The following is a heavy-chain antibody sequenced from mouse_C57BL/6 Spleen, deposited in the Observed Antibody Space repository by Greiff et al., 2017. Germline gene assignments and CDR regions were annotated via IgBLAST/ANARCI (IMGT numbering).Heavy chain of an antibody. CDR1: GYTFTDYY. CDR3: SRWTGHFDY. CDR2: INPNNGGT. J-gene: IGHJ2*01. V-gene: IGHV1-26*01. D-gene: IGHD4-1*01. Sequence: VQLQQSGPELVKPGASVKISCKASGYTFTDYYMNWVKQSHGKSLEWIGDINPNNGGTSYTQKFKGKATLTVDKSSSTAYMELRSLTSEYSAVYYCSRWTGHFDYWGQGTTRTVSS.